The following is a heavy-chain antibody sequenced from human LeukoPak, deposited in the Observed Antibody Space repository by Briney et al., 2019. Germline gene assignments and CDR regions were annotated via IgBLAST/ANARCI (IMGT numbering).Heavy chain of an antibody. V-gene: IGHV3-43*02. J-gene: IGHJ4*02. CDR1: GFTFINYA. Sequence: GGSLRLSCAASGFTFINYAMSWVRQAPGKGLEWVSLISGDGVSTFYADSVKGRFSISRDNSKNSLSLEMNSLRTEDTAMYYCARESGKFDYWGQGTLVAVSS. CDR3: ARESGKFDY. CDR2: ISGDGVST.